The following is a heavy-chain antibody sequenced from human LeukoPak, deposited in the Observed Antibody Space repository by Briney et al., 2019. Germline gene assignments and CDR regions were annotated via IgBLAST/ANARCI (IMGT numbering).Heavy chain of an antibody. Sequence: KPSETLSLTCAVSGGSISSYYWSWIRQPPGKGLEWIGYIYYSGSTNYNPSLKSRVTISVDTSKNQFSLKLSSVTAADTAVYYCARVRGYHQAINWFDPWGQGTLVTVSS. J-gene: IGHJ5*02. CDR3: ARVRGYHQAINWFDP. D-gene: IGHD2-15*01. V-gene: IGHV4-59*01. CDR2: IYYSGST. CDR1: GGSISSYY.